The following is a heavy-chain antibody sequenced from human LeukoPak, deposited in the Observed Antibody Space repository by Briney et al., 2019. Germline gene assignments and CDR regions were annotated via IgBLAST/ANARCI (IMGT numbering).Heavy chain of an antibody. J-gene: IGHJ4*02. D-gene: IGHD3-22*01. CDR2: ISGSGGST. CDR1: GFTFSSYA. CDR3: AKARSYYYDSSGWNY. Sequence: GGSLRLSCAASGFTFSSYAMSWVRQAPGKGLEWVYSISGSGGSTYYADSVKGRFTISRDNSKNTLYLQMNSLRAEDTAVYYCAKARSYYYDSSGWNYWGQGTLVTVSS. V-gene: IGHV3-23*01.